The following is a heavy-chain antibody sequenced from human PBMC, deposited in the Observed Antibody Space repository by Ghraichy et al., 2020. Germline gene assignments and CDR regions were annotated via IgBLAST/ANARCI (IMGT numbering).Heavy chain of an antibody. J-gene: IGHJ5*02. V-gene: IGHV4-34*01. CDR3: ARGRPRTPRILWYSSSWNNGSDP. CDR1: GGSFSGYY. D-gene: IGHD6-13*01. CDR2: VNHSGST. Sequence: SETLSLTCAVYGGSFSGYYWSWIRQPQGKGLGWNGEVNHSGSTNYNPSLKSRVTISVDTSKNQFSLKLSSVTAADTAVYYCARGRPRTPRILWYSSSWNNGSDPWGQGPLVTVSS.